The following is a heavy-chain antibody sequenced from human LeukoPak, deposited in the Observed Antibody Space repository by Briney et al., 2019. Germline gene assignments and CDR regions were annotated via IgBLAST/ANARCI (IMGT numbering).Heavy chain of an antibody. J-gene: IGHJ3*02. V-gene: IGHV4-59*01. CDR1: GGSISSFY. CDR3: AGRQQIVAVTASRDTFDI. Sequence: TASETLSLTCIVSGGSISSFYWSWIRQPPGKGLEWIGYIYHNGRARYRPSLGSRVTMSLDTSKNRFSLKVKSLTAADTAVYYCAGRQQIVAVTASRDTFDIWGQGTMVTVSS. CDR2: IYHNGRA. D-gene: IGHD2-21*02.